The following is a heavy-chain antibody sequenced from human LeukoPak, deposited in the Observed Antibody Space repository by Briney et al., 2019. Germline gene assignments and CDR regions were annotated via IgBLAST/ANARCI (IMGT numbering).Heavy chain of an antibody. Sequence: GGSLRLSCAASGFTFSSYAMSWVRQAPGKGLEWVANIKQDGSEKYYVDSVKGRFTISRDNAKNSLYLQMNSLRAEDTAVYYCARDPTTDFWSGYSEYYFDYWGQGTLVTVSS. D-gene: IGHD3-3*01. J-gene: IGHJ4*02. CDR1: GFTFSSYA. CDR3: ARDPTTDFWSGYSEYYFDY. V-gene: IGHV3-7*03. CDR2: IKQDGSEK.